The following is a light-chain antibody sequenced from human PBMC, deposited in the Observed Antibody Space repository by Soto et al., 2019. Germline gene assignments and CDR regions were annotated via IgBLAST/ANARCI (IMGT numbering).Light chain of an antibody. CDR1: QGISYW. Sequence: QMCHSLFTVSETLVDRVTIPSRASQGISYWFAWYQKQPGKATNLLIYAASRLATGVPSSFSGSGSGTEFTLSISSLQADDIATYYCQQYDNLPLPFGGGTKVAIK. V-gene: IGKV1-5*01. J-gene: IGKJ4*01. CDR2: AAS. CDR3: QQYDNLPLP.